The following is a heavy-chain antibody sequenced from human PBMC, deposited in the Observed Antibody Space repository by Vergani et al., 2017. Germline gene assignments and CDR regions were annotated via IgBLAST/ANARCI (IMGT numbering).Heavy chain of an antibody. Sequence: QVHLVESGGGVVQPGRSLRISCVVSGFTSSYYSMHWVRPAPGKGLEWVAVISYDGTQKYYADSVKGRFTISRDTYKSTLYLQMNSLRTEDTAVYYCATKSCVTPGCQIGYFSEWGQGTLVTVSS. D-gene: IGHD6-19*01. CDR3: ATKSCVTPGCQIGYFSE. CDR2: ISYDGTQK. CDR1: GFTSSYYS. J-gene: IGHJ1*01. V-gene: IGHV3-30*03.